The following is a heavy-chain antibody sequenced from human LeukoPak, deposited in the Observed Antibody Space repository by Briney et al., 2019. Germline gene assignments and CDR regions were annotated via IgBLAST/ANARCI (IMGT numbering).Heavy chain of an antibody. Sequence: PGGSLRLSCVVSGFTFSSHWMSWVRQAPGKGLEWVANIKEDGSEKYYVDSVKGRFTISRDNAKKSLYLQMDSLRAEDTAVYYCATHGYSELRYDWSTNEWGQGTLVTVSS. V-gene: IGHV3-7*01. CDR1: GFTFSSHW. J-gene: IGHJ4*02. CDR3: ATHGYSELRYDWSTNE. CDR2: IKEDGSEK. D-gene: IGHD3-9*01.